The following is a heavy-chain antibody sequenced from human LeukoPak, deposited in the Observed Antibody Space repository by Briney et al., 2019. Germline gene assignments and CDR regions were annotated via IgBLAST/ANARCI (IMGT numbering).Heavy chain of an antibody. D-gene: IGHD3-22*01. Sequence: SVKVSCKASGGTVSSYAISWVRHAPGQGLEWMGGIIPIFGTANYAQKFQGRVTITADESTSTAYMELSSLRSEDTAVYYCARRGGYYDSSGYYFDYWGQGTLVTVSS. CDR1: GGTVSSYA. V-gene: IGHV1-69*13. J-gene: IGHJ4*02. CDR3: ARRGGYYDSSGYYFDY. CDR2: IIPIFGTA.